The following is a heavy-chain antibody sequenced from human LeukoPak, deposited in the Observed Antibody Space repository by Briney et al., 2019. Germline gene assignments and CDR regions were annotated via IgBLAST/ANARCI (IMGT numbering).Heavy chain of an antibody. Sequence: SETLSLTCTDSGGSISSYYWSWIRQPPGKGLEWIGYIYYSGSTNYNPSLKSRVTISVDTSKNQFSLKLSSVTAADTAVYYCAREAPGIAAAGNWFDPWGQGTLVTVSS. CDR2: IYYSGST. D-gene: IGHD6-13*01. J-gene: IGHJ5*02. V-gene: IGHV4-59*01. CDR3: AREAPGIAAAGNWFDP. CDR1: GGSISSYY.